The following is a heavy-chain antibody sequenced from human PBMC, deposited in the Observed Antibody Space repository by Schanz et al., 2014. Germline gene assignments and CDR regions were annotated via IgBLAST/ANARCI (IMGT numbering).Heavy chain of an antibody. CDR3: ARQGIGYQHGRYYYYMDV. D-gene: IGHD2-2*01. J-gene: IGHJ6*03. V-gene: IGHV4-59*01. CDR1: GGSISSYY. CDR2: IYYSGDT. Sequence: QVQLQESGPGLVKPSETLSLTCTVSGGSISSYYWSWIRQPPGKGLEWIGYIYYSGDTNYNPSLKSRVTISVDTSNNQFSLNLISVTAADTAVYYCARQGIGYQHGRYYYYMDVWGRGTTVTVSS.